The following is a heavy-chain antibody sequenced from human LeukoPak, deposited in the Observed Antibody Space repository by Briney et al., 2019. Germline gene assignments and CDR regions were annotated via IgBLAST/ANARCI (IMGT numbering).Heavy chain of an antibody. J-gene: IGHJ3*02. CDR1: GFTFSSYE. Sequence: TLRLSCAASGFTFSSYEMNSVRQAPGKGLWWVSYISSSGSTIYYADSLKGRLPNYRKNAKNSLYLQMNSLRAEDTAVYYCAREGSSGAIFDIWGQGTMVTVSS. CDR3: AREGSSGAIFDI. CDR2: ISSSGSTI. D-gene: IGHD3-22*01. V-gene: IGHV3-48*03.